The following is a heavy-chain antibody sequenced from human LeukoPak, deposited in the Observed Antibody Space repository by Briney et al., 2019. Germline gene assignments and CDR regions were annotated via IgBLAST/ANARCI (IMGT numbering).Heavy chain of an antibody. J-gene: IGHJ6*02. CDR3: ARVSRTVSNSAYGMDV. Sequence: AGGSLRLSCAASGFTVSSNYMSWVRQAPGKGLEWVSVIYSGGSTYYADSVKGRFTISRDNSKNTLYLQMNSLRAEDTAVYYCARVSRTVSNSAYGMDVWGQGTTVTVSS. CDR2: IYSGGST. CDR1: GFTVSSNY. D-gene: IGHD3/OR15-3a*01. V-gene: IGHV3-53*01.